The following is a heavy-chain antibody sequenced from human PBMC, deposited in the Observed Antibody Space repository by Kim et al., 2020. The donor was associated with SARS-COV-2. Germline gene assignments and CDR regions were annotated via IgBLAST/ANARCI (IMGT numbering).Heavy chain of an antibody. Sequence: GSTNYNPSRKSRVTISVDTSKNQFSMKLSSGTPADTAVYYWARGVMHFDYWGQGTLVTVSS. J-gene: IGHJ4*02. CDR3: ARGVMHFDY. CDR2: GST. V-gene: IGHV4-59*09. D-gene: IGHD2-21*01.